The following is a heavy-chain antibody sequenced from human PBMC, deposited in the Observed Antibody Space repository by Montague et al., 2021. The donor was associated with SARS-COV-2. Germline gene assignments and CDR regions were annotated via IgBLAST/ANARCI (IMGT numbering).Heavy chain of an antibody. CDR3: AETSGDIVVVVAAYYGMDV. D-gene: IGHD2-15*01. V-gene: IGHV3-48*03. J-gene: IGHJ6*02. CDR2: ISSSACTT. Sequence: SLRLSCAASGFTFSSYEMNWVRQAPGKGLEWVSYISSSACTTYYAASVKGRFTISRDNAKNSLYLQMNSLRAEDTAVYYCAETSGDIVVVVAAYYGMDVWGQGTTVTVSS. CDR1: GFTFSSYE.